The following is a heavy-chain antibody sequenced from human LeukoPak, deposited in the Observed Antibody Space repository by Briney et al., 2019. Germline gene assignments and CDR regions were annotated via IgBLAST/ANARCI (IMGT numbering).Heavy chain of an antibody. D-gene: IGHD1-14*01. CDR3: ARWAPQNQFDP. Sequence: SETLSLTCTVSGGSNSSTLYYWGWIRQPPGKGLEWIGSIYYSGNTYNNPSLKSRVTISVDTSKNQFSLKLSSATAADTAVCYCARWAPQNQFDPWGQGTLVTVSS. CDR1: GGSNSSTLYY. CDR2: IYYSGNT. V-gene: IGHV4-39*01. J-gene: IGHJ5*02.